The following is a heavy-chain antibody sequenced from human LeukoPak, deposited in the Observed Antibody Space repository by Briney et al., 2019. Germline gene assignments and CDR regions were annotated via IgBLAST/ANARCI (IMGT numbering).Heavy chain of an antibody. V-gene: IGHV3-21*01. Sequence: GGSLRLSCAASGFSFSSYSMNWVRQAPGEGLEWVSSISSDSSDIFHADSVKGRFTISRDNAKNSLFLQMNSLRAEDTAVYYCAGGLLWLGEDINWFDPWGQGTLVTVSS. J-gene: IGHJ5*02. D-gene: IGHD3-10*01. CDR1: GFSFSSYS. CDR3: AGGLLWLGEDINWFDP. CDR2: ISSDSSDI.